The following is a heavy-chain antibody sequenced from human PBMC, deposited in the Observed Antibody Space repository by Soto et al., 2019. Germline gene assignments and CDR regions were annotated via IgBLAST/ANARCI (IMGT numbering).Heavy chain of an antibody. CDR1: GGTFSSYS. Sequence: EASVKVSCKASGGTFSSYSISWVRQAPGQGLEWMGGIIPIFGTANYAQKFQGRVTITADESTSTAYMELSSLRSEDTAVYYCAREDSSGPDDYWGQGTLVTVSS. CDR2: IIPIFGTA. V-gene: IGHV1-69*13. CDR3: AREDSSGPDDY. D-gene: IGHD3-22*01. J-gene: IGHJ4*02.